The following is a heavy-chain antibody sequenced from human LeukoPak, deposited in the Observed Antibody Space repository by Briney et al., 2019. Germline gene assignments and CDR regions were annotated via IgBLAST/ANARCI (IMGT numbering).Heavy chain of an antibody. D-gene: IGHD6-25*01. J-gene: IGHJ6*03. CDR1: GGSISSSSYY. CDR3: ARGIAAGFHYYYYYMDV. Sequence: SETLSLTCTVSGGSISSSSYYWGWIRQPPGKGLEWIGSIYYSGSTYYNPSLKSRVTISVDTSKNQFSLKLSSVTAADTAVYYCARGIAAGFHYYYYYMDVWGKGTTVTVSS. V-gene: IGHV4-39*07. CDR2: IYYSGST.